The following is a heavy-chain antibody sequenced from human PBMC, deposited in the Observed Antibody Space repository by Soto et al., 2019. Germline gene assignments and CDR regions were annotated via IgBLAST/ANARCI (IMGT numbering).Heavy chain of an antibody. CDR2: ISAYNGNR. J-gene: IGHJ3*02. V-gene: IGHV1-18*01. CDR3: ARGRIVASIHDAFEI. CDR1: GYPFTSYG. D-gene: IGHD5-12*01. Sequence: ASVKVSCKASGYPFTSYGISWVRQAPGQGLEWVAWISAYNGNRDTAQKFQGRVTMTLDTSTDTAHMELGDLTTADTGVYYCARGRIVASIHDAFEIWGQGTKVTVSS.